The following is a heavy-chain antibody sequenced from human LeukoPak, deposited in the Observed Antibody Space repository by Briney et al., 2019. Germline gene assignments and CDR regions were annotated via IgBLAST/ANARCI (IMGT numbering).Heavy chain of an antibody. CDR1: GGSISSGGYY. J-gene: IGHJ4*02. D-gene: IGHD3-22*01. CDR3: ARDKKNYYESRHYFDY. V-gene: IGHV4-31*03. CDR2: IYYSGST. Sequence: PSQTLSLTCTVSGGSISSGGYYWSWIRQHPGKGLEWIGYIYYSGSTCYNPSLKSRVTISVDTSKNQFSPKLSSVTAADTAVYYCARDKKNYYESRHYFDYWGQGTLVTVSS.